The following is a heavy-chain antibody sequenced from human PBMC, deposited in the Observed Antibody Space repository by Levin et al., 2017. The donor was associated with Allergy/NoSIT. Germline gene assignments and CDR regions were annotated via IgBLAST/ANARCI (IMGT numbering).Heavy chain of an antibody. D-gene: IGHD6-13*01. CDR2: VIPVLGIT. J-gene: IGHJ6*02. CDR1: GGTFSSYT. V-gene: IGHV1-69*02. Sequence: SVKVSCKASGGTFSSYTFSWVRQAPGQGLGWMGRVIPVLGITNYAQKFKGRVTITADESTSTAYMELSSLRSEDTAVYYCALGIAAAGTTQYYGYYYGMDVWGQGTTVIVSS. CDR3: ALGIAAAGTTQYYGYYYGMDV.